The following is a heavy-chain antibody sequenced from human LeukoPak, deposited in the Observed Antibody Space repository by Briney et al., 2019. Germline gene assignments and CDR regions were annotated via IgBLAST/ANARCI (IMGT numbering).Heavy chain of an antibody. V-gene: IGHV1-69*04. Sequence: GGSLRLSCAASGFTFSSYAMSWVRQAPGQGLEWMGRIIPILGIANYAQKFQGRVTITADKSTSTAYMELSSLRSEDTAVYYCARELKRGCCWFDPWGQGTLVTVSS. J-gene: IGHJ5*02. D-gene: IGHD3-10*01. CDR2: IIPILGIA. CDR1: GFTFSSYA. CDR3: ARELKRGCCWFDP.